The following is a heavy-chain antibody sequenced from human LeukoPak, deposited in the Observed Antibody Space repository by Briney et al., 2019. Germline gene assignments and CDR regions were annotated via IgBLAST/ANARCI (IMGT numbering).Heavy chain of an antibody. J-gene: IGHJ6*02. Sequence: PSETLSLTCTVSGYSISSGYYWGWIRQPPGKGLEWIGSIYHSGSTNYNPSLKSRVTISVDKSDNQFSPKLSSVTAADTAVYYCARDYDSSGYYYVDYYGMDVWGQGTTVTVSS. CDR1: GYSISSGYY. D-gene: IGHD3-22*01. V-gene: IGHV4-38-2*02. CDR3: ARDYDSSGYYYVDYYGMDV. CDR2: IYHSGST.